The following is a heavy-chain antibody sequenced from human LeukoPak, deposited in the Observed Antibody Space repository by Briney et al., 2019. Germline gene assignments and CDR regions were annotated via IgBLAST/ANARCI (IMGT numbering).Heavy chain of an antibody. CDR2: ISYDGSNK. CDR1: GFTFSSYA. D-gene: IGHD6-13*01. V-gene: IGHV3-30-3*01. J-gene: IGHJ4*02. CDR3: ARDGRIAAAGPMYYFDY. Sequence: GRSLRLSCAASGFTFSSYAMHWVRQAPGKGLEWVAVISYDGSNKYYADSVKGRFTISRDNSKNTLYLQMNSPRAEDTAVYYCARDGRIAAAGPMYYFDYWGQGTLVTVSS.